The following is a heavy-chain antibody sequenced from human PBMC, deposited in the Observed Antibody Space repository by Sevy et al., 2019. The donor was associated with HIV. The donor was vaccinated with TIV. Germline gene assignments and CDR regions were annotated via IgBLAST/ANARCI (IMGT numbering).Heavy chain of an antibody. CDR3: TTDLAYCGGDCFFLRTKYYGMDV. Sequence: GGCLRLSCAASGFTFSNAWMSCVRQAPGKGLEWVGRIKSKTDGGTTDYAAPVKGRFTISRDDSKNTLYLQMNSLKTEDTAVYYCTTDLAYCGGDCFFLRTKYYGMDVWGQGTTVTVSS. J-gene: IGHJ6*02. D-gene: IGHD2-21*01. CDR2: IKSKTDGGTT. V-gene: IGHV3-15*01. CDR1: GFTFSNAW.